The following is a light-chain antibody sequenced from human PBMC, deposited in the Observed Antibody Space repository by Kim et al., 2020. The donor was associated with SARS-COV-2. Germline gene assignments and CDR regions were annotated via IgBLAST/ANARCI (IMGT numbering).Light chain of an antibody. CDR3: CSYAGSYTEV. V-gene: IGLV2-11*01. Sequence: QSALTQPRSVSGSPGQSVTISCTGTRSDVGGYNYVSWYQQHPGKAPKLMIYDVSKRPSGVPDRFSGSKSGNTASLTISGLQAEDEADYYCCSYAGSYTEVFGTGTKVTVL. CDR2: DVS. CDR1: RSDVGGYNY. J-gene: IGLJ1*01.